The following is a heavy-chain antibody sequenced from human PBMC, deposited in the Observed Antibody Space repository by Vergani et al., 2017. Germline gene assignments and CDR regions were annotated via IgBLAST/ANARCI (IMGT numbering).Heavy chain of an antibody. V-gene: IGHV4-61*02. J-gene: IGHJ4*02. CDR2: IHTSGST. Sequence: QVQLQESGPGLLKPSQTLSLTCTVSGGSLNSHNYYWSWIRQPAGKGLEWIGRIHTSGSTNYNPSLKSRVTMSEDTAKNQFSLNLTSVTAADTSVYFCARGSCLGGSCYMPLFDYWGQGILVTVSS. CDR1: GGSLNSHNYY. D-gene: IGHD2-15*01. CDR3: ARGSCLGGSCYMPLFDY.